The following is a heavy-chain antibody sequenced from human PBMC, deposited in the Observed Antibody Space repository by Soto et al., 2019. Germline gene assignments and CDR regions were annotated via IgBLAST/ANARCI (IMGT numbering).Heavy chain of an antibody. D-gene: IGHD6-19*01. CDR2: IDPSDSYT. CDR1: GYSFTSYW. CDR3: ARLTYSSGSGQEYYSYLGMDV. V-gene: IGHV5-10-1*01. J-gene: IGHJ6*01. Sequence: GESLKISCKGSGYSFTSYWISWVRQMPGKGLEWMGRIDPSDSYTNYSPSFQGHVTISADKSISTAYLQCSRLKASDTAMYYCARLTYSSGSGQEYYSYLGMDVWGQGTQVTF.